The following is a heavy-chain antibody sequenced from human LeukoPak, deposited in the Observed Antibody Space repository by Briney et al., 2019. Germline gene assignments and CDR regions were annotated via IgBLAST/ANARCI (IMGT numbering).Heavy chain of an antibody. J-gene: IGHJ3*02. CDR3: AKGTRSYWDAFDI. V-gene: IGHV3-21*04. D-gene: IGHD1-26*01. CDR1: GFTFSSYS. CDR2: ISSSSSYI. Sequence: GGSLRLSCAASGFTFSSYSMNWVRQAPGKGLEWVSSISSSSSYIYYADSVKGRFTISRDNAKNSLYLQMNSLRAEDTAVYYCAKGTRSYWDAFDIWGQGTMVTVSS.